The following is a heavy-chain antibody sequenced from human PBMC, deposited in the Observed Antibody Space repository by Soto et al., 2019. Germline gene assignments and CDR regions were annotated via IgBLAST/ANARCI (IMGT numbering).Heavy chain of an antibody. CDR1: GGTFSSYT. CDR2: IIPIFGIA. D-gene: IGHD2-2*01. J-gene: IGHJ3*02. V-gene: IGHV1-69*08. CDR3: AREGWCSSTSCYAAFDI. Sequence: QVQLVQSGAEVKKPGSSVKVSCKASGGTFSSYTISWVRQAPGQGLEWMGRIIPIFGIANYAKKCQGRVTITADKSTSTAYMDLSILRSEDTAVYYCAREGWCSSTSCYAAFDIWGQRTMVTVSS.